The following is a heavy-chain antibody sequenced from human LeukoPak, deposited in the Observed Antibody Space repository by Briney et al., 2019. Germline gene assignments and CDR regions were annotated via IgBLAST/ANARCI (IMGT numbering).Heavy chain of an antibody. CDR3: ARGTTALTDV. CDR2: ISSGTSFI. CDR1: GFTFNSYA. D-gene: IGHD2-21*02. J-gene: IGHJ6*04. V-gene: IGHV3-21*01. Sequence: PGGSLRLSCAAFGFTFNSYAMTWVRQAPGKGLEWVSSISSGTSFIYYADSVKGRFTISRDNAKNSLYLQMNSLRAEDTAVYYCARGTTALTDVWGKGTTVTVSS.